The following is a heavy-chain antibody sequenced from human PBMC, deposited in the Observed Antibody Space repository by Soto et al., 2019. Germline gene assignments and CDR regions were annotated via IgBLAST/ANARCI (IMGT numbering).Heavy chain of an antibody. CDR3: ARVRIVVSAAGWFDP. CDR1: GGSISSYY. CDR2: IYYSGST. Sequence: SETLSLTCTVSGGSISSYYWSWIRQPPGKGLEWIGYIYYSGSTNYNPSLKSRVTISVDTSKNQFSLKLSSVTAEDTAVYYCARVRIVVSAAGWFDPWGQGTLVTVSS. D-gene: IGHD2-2*01. V-gene: IGHV4-59*01. J-gene: IGHJ5*02.